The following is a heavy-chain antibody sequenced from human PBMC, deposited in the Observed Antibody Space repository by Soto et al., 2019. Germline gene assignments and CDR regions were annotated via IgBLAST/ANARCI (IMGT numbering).Heavy chain of an antibody. CDR2: IYSSGSS. D-gene: IGHD6-13*01. Sequence: PSETLSLTCSVSGASISNHIYYWGWFRQPPGKGLEWIGKIYSSGSSYYSTSLESRVTISVDSSKNQFSLKLNSVTAADTAVYYCARVPLGYSSWHYFDFWGQGALVTVSS. J-gene: IGHJ4*02. CDR1: GASISNHIYY. CDR3: ARVPLGYSSWHYFDF. V-gene: IGHV4-39*02.